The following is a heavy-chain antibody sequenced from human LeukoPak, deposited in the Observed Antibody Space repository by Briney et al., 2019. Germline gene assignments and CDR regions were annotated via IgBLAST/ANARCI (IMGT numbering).Heavy chain of an antibody. Sequence: PSETLSLTCTVSGGSINSGGYYWGWIRQPPGKGLEWIGNIYYSGSTYYNPSLKSRVTISVDTSKNQFSLKLSSVTAADTAVYYCARQVTAVAGNWFDPWGQGTLVTVSS. CDR1: GGSINSGGYY. CDR2: IYYSGST. V-gene: IGHV4-39*01. J-gene: IGHJ5*02. D-gene: IGHD6-19*01. CDR3: ARQVTAVAGNWFDP.